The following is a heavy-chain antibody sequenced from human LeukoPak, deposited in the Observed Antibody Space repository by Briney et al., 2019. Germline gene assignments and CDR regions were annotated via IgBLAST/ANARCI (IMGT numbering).Heavy chain of an antibody. CDR3: ARTAGEYYYDSSGYYPRDAEYFQH. Sequence: NPSETLSLTCTVSGYSLSNSYYWGWIRQPPGKGREWIGEIYHSGSPNYNPSLKSRVTISEDKSKNQFSLKLSSVTAADTAVYYCARTAGEYYYDSSGYYPRDAEYFQHWGQGTLVTVSS. CDR1: GYSLSNSYY. V-gene: IGHV4-38-2*02. J-gene: IGHJ1*01. D-gene: IGHD3-22*01. CDR2: IYHSGSP.